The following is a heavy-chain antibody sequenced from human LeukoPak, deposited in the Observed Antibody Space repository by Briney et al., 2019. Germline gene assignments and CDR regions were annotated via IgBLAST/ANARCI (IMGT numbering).Heavy chain of an antibody. CDR1: GYSFTSYW. V-gene: IGHV5-51*01. J-gene: IGHJ3*02. CDR2: IYPGDSDT. Sequence: GESLKISCKGSGYSFTSYWIGWVRQMPGKGLEWMGIIYPGDSDTRYSPSFQGQVTISADKSISTAYLQWGSLKASDSAMYYCATNTMFRGIHASDIWGQGTMVTVSS. D-gene: IGHD3-10*01. CDR3: ATNTMFRGIHASDI.